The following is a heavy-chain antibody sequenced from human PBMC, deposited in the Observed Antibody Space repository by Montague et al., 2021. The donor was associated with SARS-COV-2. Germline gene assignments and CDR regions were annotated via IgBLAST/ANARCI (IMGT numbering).Heavy chain of an antibody. CDR2: INHRGST. V-gene: IGHV4-34*08. D-gene: IGHD3-3*01. CDR3: ARGGTERSTTFGVVFFPLLDS. J-gene: IGHJ4*02. Sequence: SETLSLTCAVYGGTFSAHSWSWVRQSPGKGLEWIGEINHRGSTTYMSSLKSRVTMSVDTSKNQFSLKLSSVTAADTSIYYCARGGTERSTTFGVVFFPLLDSWGQGTLVTVSS. CDR1: GGTFSAHS.